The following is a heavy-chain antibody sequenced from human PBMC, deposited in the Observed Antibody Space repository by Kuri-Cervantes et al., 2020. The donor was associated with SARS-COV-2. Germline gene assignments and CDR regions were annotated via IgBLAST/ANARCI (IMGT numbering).Heavy chain of an antibody. CDR1: GGSISSGGYS. J-gene: IGHJ4*02. CDR2: IYHSGST. V-gene: IGHV4-30-2*01. Sequence: SETLSLTCTVSGGSISSGGYSWSWIRQPPGKGLEWIGEIYHSGSTNYNPSLKSRVTISVDKSKNQFSLKLSSVTAADTAVYYCARDGVGYFDYWGQGTLVTVSS. D-gene: IGHD2-15*01. CDR3: ARDGVGYFDY.